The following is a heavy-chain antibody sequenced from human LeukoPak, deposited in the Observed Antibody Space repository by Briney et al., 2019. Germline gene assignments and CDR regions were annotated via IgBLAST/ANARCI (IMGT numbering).Heavy chain of an antibody. CDR1: GFTFSSYA. Sequence: PGRSLRLSCATSGFTFSSYAMHWVRQAPGKGLEWVAVISYDGSNKYYADSVKGRFTISRDNSKNTLYLQMNSLRAEDTAVYYCARGGWGTAIDYWAQGTLVTVSS. CDR3: ARGGWGTAIDY. V-gene: IGHV3-30-3*01. CDR2: ISYDGSNK. J-gene: IGHJ4*02. D-gene: IGHD1-7*01.